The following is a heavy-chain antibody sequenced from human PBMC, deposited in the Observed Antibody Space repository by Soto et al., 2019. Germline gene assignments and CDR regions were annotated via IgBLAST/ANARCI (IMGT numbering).Heavy chain of an antibody. V-gene: IGHV3-30*18. CDR2: ISWDGLAQ. D-gene: IGHD1-1*01. CDR3: AKETIQVGGPNYFDY. CDR1: GFPFSRYG. Sequence: VQLVESGGGVVLPGRSLRLLCEASGFPFSRYGMHWVRQAPGMGLEWVAVISWDGLAQYYGDSVRGRFTISRDNSQSTLYLQMNSLRTEDTAIYYCAKETIQVGGPNYFDYWGQGVLVTVSS. J-gene: IGHJ4*02.